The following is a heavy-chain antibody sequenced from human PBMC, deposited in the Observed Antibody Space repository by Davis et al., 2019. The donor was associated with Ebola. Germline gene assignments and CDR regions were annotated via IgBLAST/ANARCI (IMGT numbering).Heavy chain of an antibody. D-gene: IGHD3-9*01. CDR3: ASMDYDILTGYYNPSFFDY. CDR1: GGTFSNNA. J-gene: IGHJ4*02. Sequence: SVKVSCKASGGTFSNNAISWVRQAPGQGLEWMGGIIPILGTTHYAQKLQGRVTITADKSTSTAYMELSSLRSEDTAVYYCASMDYDILTGYYNPSFFDYWGQGTLVTVSS. V-gene: IGHV1-69*10. CDR2: IIPILGTT.